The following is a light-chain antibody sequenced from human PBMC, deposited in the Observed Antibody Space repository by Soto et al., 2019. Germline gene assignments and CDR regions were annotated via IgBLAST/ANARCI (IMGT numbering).Light chain of an antibody. V-gene: IGKV1-39*02. CDR1: QSISNY. CDR3: QRATCYPQT. CDR2: DAS. Sequence: ITQAPSSLAAPAGDRVTIPCRASQSISNYLNWYQQKPGQAPNLLIYDASTLGGGVPSRFSGTGSGTEFTLTISGLQPDDFATYYCQRATCYPQTFCEGTKVDIK. J-gene: IGKJ1*01.